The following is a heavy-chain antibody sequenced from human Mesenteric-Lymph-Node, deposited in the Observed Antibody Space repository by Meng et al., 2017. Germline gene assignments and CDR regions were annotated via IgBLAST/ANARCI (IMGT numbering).Heavy chain of an antibody. V-gene: IGHV3-23*01. CDR2: LDGSGANT. Sequence: GESLKISCGGSGFTFSHYAMSWVRQAPGTGLEWVSGLDGSGANTYYADSVKGRFTISRDNTENTLYLQMNSLRADDTAVYFCARGLQMATIMTAFDIWGPGTLVTVSS. CDR1: GFTFSHYA. D-gene: IGHD5-24*01. CDR3: ARGLQMATIMTAFDI. J-gene: IGHJ3*02.